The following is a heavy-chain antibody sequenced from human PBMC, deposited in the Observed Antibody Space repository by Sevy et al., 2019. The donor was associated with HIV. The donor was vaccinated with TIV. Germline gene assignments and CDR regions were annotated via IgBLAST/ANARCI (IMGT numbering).Heavy chain of an antibody. Sequence: ASVKVSCKASGYTFTSYCISWVRQAPGQGLEWMGWISAYNGNTNYAQKLQGRVTMTTDTSTRTAYMELRSLRSDDTAVYYCARDQYDILTGYSTDYYYYGMDVWGQGTTVTVSS. CDR3: ARDQYDILTGYSTDYYYYGMDV. J-gene: IGHJ6*02. CDR1: GYTFTSYC. D-gene: IGHD3-9*01. CDR2: ISAYNGNT. V-gene: IGHV1-18*01.